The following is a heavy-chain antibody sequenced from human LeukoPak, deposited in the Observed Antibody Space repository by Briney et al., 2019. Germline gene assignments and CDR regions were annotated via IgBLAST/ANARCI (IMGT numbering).Heavy chain of an antibody. V-gene: IGHV4-61*02. Sequence: SETLSLTCTVSGGSISSGSYYWSWIRQPAGKGLEWIGRIYTSGSTNYNPSLKSRVTISVDTSKNQFSLKLSSVTAADTAVYYCASEFAGIFDYWGQGTLVTVSS. D-gene: IGHD3-10*01. CDR3: ASEFAGIFDY. J-gene: IGHJ4*02. CDR1: GGSISSGSYY. CDR2: IYTSGST.